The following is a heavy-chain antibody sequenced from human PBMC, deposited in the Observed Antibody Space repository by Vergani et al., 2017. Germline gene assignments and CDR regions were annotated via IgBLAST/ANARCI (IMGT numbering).Heavy chain of an antibody. CDR3: ARVGGDYTLYYYYYYMDV. CDR1: GGSFNTYY. V-gene: IGHV4-59*13. CDR2: IYSTGST. Sequence: QVQLAESGPGLVKPSETLSLTCTVSGGSFNTYYWSWIRQSPGKGLEWIGYIYSTGSTNYNPSLKSRVTISVDTSKNQFSLKLSSVTAADTAVYYCARVGGDYTLYYYYYYMDVWGKGTTVTVSS. J-gene: IGHJ6*03. D-gene: IGHD4-17*01.